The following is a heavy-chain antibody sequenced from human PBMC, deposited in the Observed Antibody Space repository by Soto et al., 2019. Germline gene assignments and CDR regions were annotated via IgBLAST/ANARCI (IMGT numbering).Heavy chain of an antibody. J-gene: IGHJ4*02. Sequence: GGSLRLSCAASGFTFSSYSMSWVRQAPGKGLEWVSAISGSGGSTYYADSVKGRFTISRDNSKNTLYLQMNSLRAEDTAVYYCAKDPYEDPSRRHPRDYYWGQGTLVTVSS. CDR2: ISGSGGST. V-gene: IGHV3-23*01. CDR1: GFTFSSYS. CDR3: AKDPYEDPSRRHPRDYY. D-gene: IGHD2-2*01.